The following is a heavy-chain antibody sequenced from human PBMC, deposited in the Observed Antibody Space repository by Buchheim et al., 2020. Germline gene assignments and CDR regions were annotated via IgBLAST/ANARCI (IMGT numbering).Heavy chain of an antibody. CDR3: ARGYYDFWSGYLNSYYFDY. CDR2: INHSGST. J-gene: IGHJ4*02. CDR1: GGSFSGYY. D-gene: IGHD3-3*01. V-gene: IGHV4-34*01. Sequence: QVQLQQWGAGLLKPSETLSLTCAVYGGSFSGYYWSWIRQPPGKGLEWIGEINHSGSTNYNPSLTSRVTISVDTSKNQFYLKLSSVTAADTAVYYCARGYYDFWSGYLNSYYFDYWGQGTL.